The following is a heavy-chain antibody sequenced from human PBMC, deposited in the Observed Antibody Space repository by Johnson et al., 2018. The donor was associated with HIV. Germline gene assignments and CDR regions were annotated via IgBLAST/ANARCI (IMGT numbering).Heavy chain of an antibody. CDR2: LFSGGST. V-gene: IGHV3-66*04. D-gene: IGHD1-7*01. CDR3: ARPAGNWNYLNAFDI. Sequence: VQLVESGGSVVRPGGSLRLSCAASGFSFDDYGMTWVRQAPGKGLEWVSVLFSGGSTYYADSVKGRFTISRDNSKNTLYLQMNSLRAEDTAVYYCARPAGNWNYLNAFDIWGQGTMVTVSS. CDR1: GFSFDDYG. J-gene: IGHJ3*02.